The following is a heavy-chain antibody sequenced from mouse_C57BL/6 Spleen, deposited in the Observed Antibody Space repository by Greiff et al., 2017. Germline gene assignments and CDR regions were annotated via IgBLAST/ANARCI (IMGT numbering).Heavy chain of an antibody. V-gene: IGHV1-7*01. J-gene: IGHJ2*01. D-gene: IGHD1-1*01. CDR1: GYTFTSYW. CDR2: INPSSGYT. CDR3: ARSGTTVVSTDYFDY. Sequence: VQLQQSGAELAKPGASVKLSCKASGYTFTSYWMHWVNQRPGQGLEWIGYINPSSGYTKYNQKVKDKATLTADKSSITAYMQLSSLKYEYSAVYYCARSGTTVVSTDYFDYWGQGTTLTVSS.